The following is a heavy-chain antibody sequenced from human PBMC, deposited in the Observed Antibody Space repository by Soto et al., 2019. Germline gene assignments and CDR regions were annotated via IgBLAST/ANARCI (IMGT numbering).Heavy chain of an antibody. D-gene: IGHD1-26*01. CDR3: AGKWVPASRLRGLHS. J-gene: IGHJ4*02. CDR2: VNHIGTT. Sequence: PSETLSLTCTVSGGSIGSSDYYWGWIRQPPEKGLEWIGSVNHIGTTYYNPSLRGRVTISADTSKNQFSLMLNSVTAADTAVYYCAGKWVPASRLRGLHSWGQGIWVTVSS. V-gene: IGHV4-39*01. CDR1: GGSIGSSDYY.